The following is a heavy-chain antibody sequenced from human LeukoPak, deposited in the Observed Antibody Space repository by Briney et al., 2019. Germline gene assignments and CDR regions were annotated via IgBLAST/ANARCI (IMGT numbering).Heavy chain of an antibody. J-gene: IGHJ6*02. D-gene: IGHD5-18*01. Sequence: SVKVSCKASGGTFSSYAISWVRQAPGQGLEWMGRIIPILGIANYAQKFQGRVTITADKSTSTAYMELSSLRSEDTAVYYCARDELGYSYGMSYYYYGMDVWGQGTTVTVSS. CDR1: GGTFSSYA. CDR2: IIPILGIA. CDR3: ARDELGYSYGMSYYYYGMDV. V-gene: IGHV1-69*04.